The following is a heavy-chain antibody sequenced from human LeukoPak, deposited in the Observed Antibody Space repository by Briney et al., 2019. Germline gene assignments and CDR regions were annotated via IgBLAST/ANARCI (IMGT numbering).Heavy chain of an antibody. CDR3: AKAYPLYYYDSSGGGGGY. Sequence: PGGSLRLSCAASGFTFSSYAMSWVRQAPGKGLEWVSAISGSGGSTYYADSVKGRFTISRDNSKNTLYLQMNSLRAEDTAVYYCAKAYPLYYYDSSGGGGGYWGRGTLVTVSS. J-gene: IGHJ4*02. V-gene: IGHV3-23*01. CDR2: ISGSGGST. CDR1: GFTFSSYA. D-gene: IGHD3-22*01.